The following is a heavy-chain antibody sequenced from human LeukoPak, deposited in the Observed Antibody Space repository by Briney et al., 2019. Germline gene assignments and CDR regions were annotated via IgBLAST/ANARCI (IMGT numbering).Heavy chain of an antibody. J-gene: IGHJ6*03. CDR2: IYTSGST. CDR1: GGSISSYY. Sequence: PSETLSLTCTVSGGSISSYYWSWIRQPPGKGLEWIGYIYTSGSTNYNPSLKSRVTISVDTSKNQFSLKLSSVTAADTAVYYCARQAVGAIPYYYYYYMDVWGKGTTVTVSS. D-gene: IGHD1-26*01. CDR3: ARQAVGAIPYYYYYYMDV. V-gene: IGHV4-4*09.